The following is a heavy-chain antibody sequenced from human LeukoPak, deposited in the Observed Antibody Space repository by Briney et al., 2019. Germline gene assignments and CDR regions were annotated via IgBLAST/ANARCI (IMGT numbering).Heavy chain of an antibody. CDR3: ARLWYYGSGSPTLDY. J-gene: IGHJ4*02. D-gene: IGHD3-10*01. CDR2: IYYSGNT. V-gene: IGHV4-39*01. Sequence: SETLSLTCTVSGGSTSSHSFYWGWIRQPPGKGLGWIGSIYYSGNTYYNPSLKSRVTISVDTSKNQFSLRLSSVTAADTAVYHCARLWYYGSGSPTLDYWGQGTLVTVSS. CDR1: GGSTSSHSFY.